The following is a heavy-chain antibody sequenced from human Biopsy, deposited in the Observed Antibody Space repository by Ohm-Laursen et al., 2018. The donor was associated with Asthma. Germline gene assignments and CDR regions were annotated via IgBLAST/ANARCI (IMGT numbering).Heavy chain of an antibody. Sequence: SLRLSCSASGFMFRSFGMHWVRQAPGKGLEWVAVISYDGNHKFYEDSVKGRFTISRDNSKNTLYLQMNSLRTEDTAVYYRAKRRGYSGHDNDYWGQGTLVSVSP. CDR3: AKRRGYSGHDNDY. CDR2: ISYDGNHK. J-gene: IGHJ4*02. D-gene: IGHD5-12*01. V-gene: IGHV3-30*18. CDR1: GFMFRSFG.